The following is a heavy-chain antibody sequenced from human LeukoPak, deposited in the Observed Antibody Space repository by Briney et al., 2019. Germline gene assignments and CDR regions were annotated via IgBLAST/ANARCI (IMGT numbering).Heavy chain of an antibody. CDR3: YLDY. Sequence: GGSLRLSCAASGFTFSSYSMNWVRQAPGKGLEWVSSISSSSSYIYYADSVKGRFTISRDNAKNSLYLQMYCARDPGYSNSPYYLDYWGQGTLVTVSS. CDR2: ISSSSSYI. D-gene: IGHD5-12*01. J-gene: IGHJ4*02. V-gene: IGHV3-21*01. CDR1: GFTFSSYS.